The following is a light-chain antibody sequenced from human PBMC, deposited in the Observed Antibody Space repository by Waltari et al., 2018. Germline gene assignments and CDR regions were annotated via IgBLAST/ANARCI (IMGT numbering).Light chain of an antibody. J-gene: IGLJ1*01. CDR2: DKN. CDR1: SSNIGRTY. Sequence: QSVLTQQPSVSAAPGQRVTIPCTGSSSNIGRTYEAWYQQTPETAPKHPILDKNKRPSGIPDRFSGSKSGTSATLGITGLQTGDEADYYCATWDYSLSVAVFGTGTTVSVL. CDR3: ATWDYSLSVAV. V-gene: IGLV1-51*01.